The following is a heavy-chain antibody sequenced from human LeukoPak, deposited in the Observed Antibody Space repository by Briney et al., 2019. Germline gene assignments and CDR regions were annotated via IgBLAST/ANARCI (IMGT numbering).Heavy chain of an antibody. J-gene: IGHJ4*02. D-gene: IGHD2-2*01. V-gene: IGHV1-69*13. CDR2: IIPIFGTA. CDR1: GGTFSSYA. CDR3: ARVGCSSTSCYPNFDY. Sequence: SVKVSCKASGGTFSSYAISWVRQAPGQGLEWMGGIIPIFGTANYAQKFQGRVTITADESTSTAYMEMSSLRSEDTAVYYCARVGCSSTSCYPNFDYWGQGTLVTVSS.